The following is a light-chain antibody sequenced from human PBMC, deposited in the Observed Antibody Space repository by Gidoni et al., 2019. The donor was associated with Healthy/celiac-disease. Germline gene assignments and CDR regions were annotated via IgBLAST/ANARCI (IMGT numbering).Light chain of an antibody. CDR3: AAWDDSLNGPV. V-gene: IGLV1-44*01. CDR2: SNN. Sequence: QSVLTQPTSASGTPGQRVTISCSGSSSNIGSNTVNWYQQIPGTAPNLLIYSNNQRPSGVPDLYSGSKSGTSASLAISGLQSEDEADYYCAAWDDSLNGPVFGGGTKLTVL. J-gene: IGLJ3*02. CDR1: SSNIGSNT.